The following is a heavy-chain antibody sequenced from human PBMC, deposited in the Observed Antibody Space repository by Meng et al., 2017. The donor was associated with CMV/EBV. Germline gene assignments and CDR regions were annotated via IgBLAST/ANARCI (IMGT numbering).Heavy chain of an antibody. CDR2: IYYSGST. CDR3: ARDQTYYDFWSGYHEYNWFDP. Sequence: SETLSLTCTVPGGSISSYYWSWIRQPPGKGLEWIGYIYYSGSTNYNPSLKSRVTISVDTSKNQFSLKLSSVTAADTAVYYCARDQTYYDFWSGYHEYNWFDPWGQGTLVTVSS. V-gene: IGHV4-59*01. CDR1: GGSISSYY. J-gene: IGHJ5*02. D-gene: IGHD3-3*01.